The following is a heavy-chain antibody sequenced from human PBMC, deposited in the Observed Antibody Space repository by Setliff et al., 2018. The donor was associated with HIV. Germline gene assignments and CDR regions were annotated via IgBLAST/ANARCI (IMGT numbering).Heavy chain of an antibody. Sequence: ASVKVSCKASGYTFTSYGISWVRQXPGQGLEWLXWISAYNGNTNYAQKLQGRVTMTTDTSTSTAYMERRSLRSDDTAVYYRAKSGILTGWNDAFDIWGQGTMVTVSS. CDR3: AKSGILTGWNDAFDI. V-gene: IGHV1-18*01. CDR1: GYTFTSYG. CDR2: ISAYNGNT. D-gene: IGHD3-9*01. J-gene: IGHJ3*02.